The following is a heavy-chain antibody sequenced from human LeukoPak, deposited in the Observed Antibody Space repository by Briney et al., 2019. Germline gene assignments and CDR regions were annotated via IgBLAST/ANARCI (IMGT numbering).Heavy chain of an antibody. CDR3: ARGHGYNMNLFDC. Sequence: PGGSLRLSCAVSEFPFSFYEMNWVRQAPGKGLEWVSSIGSSGTNRYYADSVKGRFSISRDNAKNTLYLQMNSLRAEDTAVYYCARGHGYNMNLFDCWGQGTQVTVSS. V-gene: IGHV3-48*03. CDR1: EFPFSFYE. D-gene: IGHD5-24*01. J-gene: IGHJ4*02. CDR2: IGSSGTNR.